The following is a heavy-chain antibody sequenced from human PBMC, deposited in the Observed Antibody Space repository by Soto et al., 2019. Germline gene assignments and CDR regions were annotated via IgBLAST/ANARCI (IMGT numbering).Heavy chain of an antibody. Sequence: GASVKVSCKASGYTFTSYAMHWVRQAPGQRLEWMGWINAGNGNTKYSQKFQGRVTITRDTSASTAYMELSSLRSEDTAVYYCARGALRYFDWWTDFDYWGQGTLVTVSS. V-gene: IGHV1-3*01. CDR3: ARGALRYFDWWTDFDY. CDR1: GYTFTSYA. D-gene: IGHD3-9*01. J-gene: IGHJ4*02. CDR2: INAGNGNT.